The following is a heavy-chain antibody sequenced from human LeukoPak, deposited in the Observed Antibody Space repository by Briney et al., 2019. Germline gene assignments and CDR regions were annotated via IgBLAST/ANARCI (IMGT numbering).Heavy chain of an antibody. Sequence: SETLSLTCTVSGGSISSSYSWGWIRQPPGKGLEWIGNIYYSGSTYYNSSLKSRVTISVDTSKNQFSLKLSSVTAADTAVYYCARQGYSSSWYGEYYFDYWGQGTLVTVSS. V-gene: IGHV4-39*07. J-gene: IGHJ4*02. CDR1: GGSISSSYS. CDR3: ARQGYSSSWYGEYYFDY. CDR2: IYYSGST. D-gene: IGHD6-13*01.